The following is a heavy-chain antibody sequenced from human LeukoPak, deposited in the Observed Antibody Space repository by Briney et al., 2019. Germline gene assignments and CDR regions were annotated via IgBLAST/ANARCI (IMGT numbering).Heavy chain of an antibody. D-gene: IGHD6-13*01. Sequence: ASVKVSCKASGYTFTGYYMHWVRQAPGQGLEWMVWINPNSGGTNYAQKFQGRVTMTRDTSISTAYMELSRLRYDDTAVYYCARSIAAAGPWNYYGMDVWGQGTTVTVSS. CDR1: GYTFTGYY. CDR3: ARSIAAAGPWNYYGMDV. J-gene: IGHJ6*02. CDR2: INPNSGGT. V-gene: IGHV1-2*02.